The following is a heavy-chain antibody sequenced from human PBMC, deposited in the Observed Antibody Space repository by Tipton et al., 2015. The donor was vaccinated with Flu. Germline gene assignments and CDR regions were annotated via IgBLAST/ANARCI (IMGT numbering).Heavy chain of an antibody. D-gene: IGHD3-10*01. CDR2: VPYSGST. V-gene: IGHV4-39*07. CDR1: GGSISSSTHY. Sequence: TLSLTCTVPGGSISSSTHYWGWIRQPPGKGLEWIGSVPYSGSTYYNPSLKSRVIITVDTSKNQFSLKWTSVTAADTAVYYCGGSYYYGSGSYDNRAFGYWGREALATVSS. J-gene: IGHJ4*02. CDR3: GGSYYYGSGSYDNRAFGY.